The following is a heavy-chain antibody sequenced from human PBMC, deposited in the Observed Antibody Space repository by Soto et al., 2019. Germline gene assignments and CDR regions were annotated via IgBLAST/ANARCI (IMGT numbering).Heavy chain of an antibody. V-gene: IGHV3-23*01. CDR1: GFTFSNYA. CDR3: AKVPVGATGRFDY. Sequence: GGSLRLFCAGSGFTFSNYAMSWVRQAPGKGLAWVSAISGSGGSTYYADSVKGRFTISRDDSKNTLYLQMNSLRAEDTALYYCAKVPVGATGRFDYWGQGTLVTVSS. CDR2: ISGSGGST. J-gene: IGHJ4*02. D-gene: IGHD1-26*01.